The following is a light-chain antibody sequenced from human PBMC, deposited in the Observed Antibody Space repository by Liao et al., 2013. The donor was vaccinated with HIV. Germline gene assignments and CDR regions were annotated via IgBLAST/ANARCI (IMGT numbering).Light chain of an antibody. Sequence: YELTQPPSVSVSPGQTASITCSGDKLGDKYACWYQQKPGQSPVLVIYQDRKRPSGIPERFSGSNSGNTATLTISGTQAMDEADYYCQAWDSYTVAVFGGGTKLTVL. CDR1: KLGDKY. CDR2: QDR. CDR3: QAWDSYTVAV. J-gene: IGLJ2*01. V-gene: IGLV3-1*01.